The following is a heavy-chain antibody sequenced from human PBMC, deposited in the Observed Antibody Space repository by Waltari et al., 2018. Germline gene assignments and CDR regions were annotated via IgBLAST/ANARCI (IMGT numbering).Heavy chain of an antibody. CDR2: FDPEDGET. V-gene: IGHV1-24*01. CDR1: GYTLTELS. CDR3: ARRHCTGGKCHNAGHDS. Sequence: QVQLVQSGAEVKKPGASVKVSCKVSGYTLTELSMHWVRQAPGKGLEWMGGFDPEDGETIYAQKFQGRVTMTEDTSTDTAYMELSSLMLEDTAVYYCARRHCTGGKCHNAGHDSWGQGTLVTVSS. J-gene: IGHJ4*02. D-gene: IGHD2-8*02.